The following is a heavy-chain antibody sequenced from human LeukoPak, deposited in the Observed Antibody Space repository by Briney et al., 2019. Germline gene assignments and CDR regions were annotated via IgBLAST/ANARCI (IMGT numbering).Heavy chain of an antibody. V-gene: IGHV3-21*01. CDR3: ARARPSGWYPFDY. Sequence: PGGSLRLSCAASGFTFSSYSMNWVRQAPGKGLEWVSSISSSSYIYYADSVKGRFTISRDNAKNSLYLQMNSLRAEDTAVYYCARARPSGWYPFDYWGQGTLVTVSS. CDR1: GFTFSSYS. D-gene: IGHD6-19*01. CDR2: ISSSSYI. J-gene: IGHJ4*02.